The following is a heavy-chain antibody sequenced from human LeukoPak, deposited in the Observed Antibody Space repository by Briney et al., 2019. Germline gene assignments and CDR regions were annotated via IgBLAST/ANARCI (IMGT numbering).Heavy chain of an antibody. CDR3: ARGTTVTSRAYFDY. CDR1: GGTFSSYA. J-gene: IGHJ4*02. D-gene: IGHD4-17*01. V-gene: IGHV1-69*04. CDR2: IIPILGIA. Sequence: SVKVSCKASGGTFSSYAISWVRQAPGQGLEWMGRIIPILGIANYAQKFQGRVTITADKSTSTAHMELSSLRSEDTAVYYCARGTTVTSRAYFDYWGQGTLVTVSS.